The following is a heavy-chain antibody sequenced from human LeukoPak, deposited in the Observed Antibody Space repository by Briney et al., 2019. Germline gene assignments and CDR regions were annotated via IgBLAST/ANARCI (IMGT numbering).Heavy chain of an antibody. Sequence: SETLSLTCTVSGYSISSGYFWGWIRQPPGKGLEWIGSIYYSGSTYYNPSLKSRVTISVDTSKNQFSLKLSSVTAADTAVYYCARPGANYYDSKNWFDPWGQGTLVTVSS. V-gene: IGHV4-38-2*02. CDR2: IYYSGST. CDR1: GYSISSGYF. CDR3: ARPGANYYDSKNWFDP. J-gene: IGHJ5*02. D-gene: IGHD3-22*01.